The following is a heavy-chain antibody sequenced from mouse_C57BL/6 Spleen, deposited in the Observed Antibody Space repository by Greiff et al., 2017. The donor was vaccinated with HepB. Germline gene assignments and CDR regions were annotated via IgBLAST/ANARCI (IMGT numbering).Heavy chain of an antibody. CDR1: GYAFSSSW. J-gene: IGHJ4*01. V-gene: IGHV1-82*01. D-gene: IGHD2-3*01. Sequence: VQGVESGPELVKPGASVKISCKASGYAFSSSWMNWVKQRPGKGLEWIGRIYPGDGDTNYNGKFKGKATLTADKSSSTAYMQLSSLTSEDSAVYFCARLDGYYYYAMDYWGQGTSVTVSS. CDR3: ARLDGYYYYAMDY. CDR2: IYPGDGDT.